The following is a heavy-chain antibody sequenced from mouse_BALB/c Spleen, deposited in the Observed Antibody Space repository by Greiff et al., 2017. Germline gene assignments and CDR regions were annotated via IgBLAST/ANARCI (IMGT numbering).Heavy chain of an antibody. CDR1: GFSLTSYD. J-gene: IGHJ2*01. CDR2: IWTGGGT. CDR3: VRVGLTGTSGDYFDY. D-gene: IGHD4-1*01. Sequence: QVQLQQSGPGLVAPSQSLSITCTVSGFSLTSYDISWIRQPPGKGLEWLGVIWTGGGTNYNSAFMSRLSISKDNSKSQVFLKMNSLQTDDTAIYYCVRVGLTGTSGDYFDYWGQGTTLTVSS. V-gene: IGHV2-9-2*01.